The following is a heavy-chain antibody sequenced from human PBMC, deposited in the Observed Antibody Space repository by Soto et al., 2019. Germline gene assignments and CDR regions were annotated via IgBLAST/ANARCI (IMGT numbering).Heavy chain of an antibody. CDR3: ARAAGIMTRGFHGMDV. D-gene: IGHD3-10*01. V-gene: IGHV3-48*03. CDR2: ISSTASTI. CDR1: GFAFCSYE. Sequence: PVGSLRLSCAASGFAFCSYEMNWVRQSPGKGLEWLSYISSTASTIHYADSVKGRFTISRDNANNSAYLQMNSLTADDSAVYYCARAAGIMTRGFHGMDVWGQGTTVTVSS. J-gene: IGHJ6*02.